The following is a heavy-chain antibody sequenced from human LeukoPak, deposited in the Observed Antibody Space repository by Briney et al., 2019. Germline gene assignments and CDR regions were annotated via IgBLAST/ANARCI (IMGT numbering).Heavy chain of an antibody. V-gene: IGHV3-33*07. D-gene: IGHD3-10*01. Sequence: GRSLRLSCAASGXNFRSSGMYWVRQAPGKGLEWVAVIWYDGSNKYYGDSVKGRFTVSRDNSKNTLYLQMNSLRAEDTGVYYCARLWFANSAFDHWGQGTLVTVSS. J-gene: IGHJ4*02. CDR1: GXNFRSSG. CDR3: ARLWFANSAFDH. CDR2: IWYDGSNK.